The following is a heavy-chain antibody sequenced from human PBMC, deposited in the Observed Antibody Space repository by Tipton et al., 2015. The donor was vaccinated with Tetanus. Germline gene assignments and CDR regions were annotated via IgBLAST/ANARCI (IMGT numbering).Heavy chain of an antibody. D-gene: IGHD6-13*01. CDR2: ISAYNGNT. J-gene: IGHJ6*02. CDR1: GYTFTSYG. Sequence: QSGAEVKKPGASVKVSCKASGYTFTSYGISWVRQAPGQGLEWMGWISAYNGNTNYAQKLQGKVTMTTDTSTSTAYMELRCLRSDDRAVYYGASSAAARGGFDPWGQGPTATVSS. CDR3: ASSAAARGGFDP. V-gene: IGHV1-18*01.